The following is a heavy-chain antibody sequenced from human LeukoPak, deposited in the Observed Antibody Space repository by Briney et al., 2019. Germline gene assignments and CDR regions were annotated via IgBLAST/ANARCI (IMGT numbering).Heavy chain of an antibody. D-gene: IGHD1-14*01. CDR1: GFTFSSYT. CDR3: AKDGRGCYPERGFDY. Sequence: PGGSLRLSCVASGFTFSSYTMTWVRQAPGKGLEWVSSLSTSGGGTYYADSVKGRFTIYRDNSRNTLDLQMNSLRAEDPAVYYCAKDGRGCYPERGFDYGGQGARVTVPS. CDR2: LSTSGGGT. V-gene: IGHV3-23*01. J-gene: IGHJ4*02.